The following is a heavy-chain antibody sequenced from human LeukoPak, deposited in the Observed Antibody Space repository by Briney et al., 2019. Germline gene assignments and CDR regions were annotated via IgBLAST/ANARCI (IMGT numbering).Heavy chain of an antibody. J-gene: IGHJ4*02. CDR3: ASGGATSFDY. CDR2: ISFSNTTI. V-gene: IGHV3-48*01. D-gene: IGHD1-26*01. Sequence: GGSLRLSCAASGFTFSNSSVNWVRQSPGKGLEWISYISFSNTTIYYADSVKGRFTISRDKAKNSLYLQMNSLIAGDTAVYYCASGGATSFDYWGQGTLVTVSS. CDR1: GFTFSNSS.